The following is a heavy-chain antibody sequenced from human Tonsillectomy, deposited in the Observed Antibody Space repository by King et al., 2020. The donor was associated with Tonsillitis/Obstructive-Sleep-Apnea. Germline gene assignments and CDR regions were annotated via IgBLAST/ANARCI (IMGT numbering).Heavy chain of an antibody. D-gene: IGHD3-22*01. CDR3: AGDLGRSSGGQFDY. CDR1: GFTFSSYA. V-gene: IGHV3-30*04. CDR2: ISYDGSNK. J-gene: IGHJ4*02. Sequence: VQLVESGGGVVQPGRSLRLSCAASGFTFSSYAMHWVRQAPGKGLEWVAVISYDGSNKYYADSVKGRFTISRDNSKNTLYLQMNSLRAEDTAVYYCAGDLGRSSGGQFDYWGQGTLVTVSS.